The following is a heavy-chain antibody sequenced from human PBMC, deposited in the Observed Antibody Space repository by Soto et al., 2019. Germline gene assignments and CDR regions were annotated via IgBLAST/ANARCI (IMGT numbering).Heavy chain of an antibody. CDR3: ARGGRGYSYGYDY. D-gene: IGHD5-18*01. Sequence: SETLSLTCTVSGGSISSGDYYWSWIRQPPGKGLEWIGYIYYSGNTYYNPSLKSRVTISVDTSKNQFSLKLSSVTAADTAVYYCARGGRGYSYGYDYWGQGTLVTVS. CDR1: GGSISSGDYY. CDR2: IYYSGNT. J-gene: IGHJ4*02. V-gene: IGHV4-30-4*01.